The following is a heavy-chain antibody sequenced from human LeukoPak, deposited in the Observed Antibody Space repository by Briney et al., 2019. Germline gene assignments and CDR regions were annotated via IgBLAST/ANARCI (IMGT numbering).Heavy chain of an antibody. CDR3: AREGYYDSSGMYYFDY. CDR1: GYTFTSYG. V-gene: IGHV1-18*01. Sequence: ASVKVSCKASGYTFTSYGISWVRQAPGQGLEWMGWICAYNGNTNYAQKLQGRVTMTPDTSTSTAYMELRSLRSDDTAVYYCAREGYYDSSGMYYFDYWGQGTLVTVSS. CDR2: ICAYNGNT. D-gene: IGHD3-22*01. J-gene: IGHJ4*02.